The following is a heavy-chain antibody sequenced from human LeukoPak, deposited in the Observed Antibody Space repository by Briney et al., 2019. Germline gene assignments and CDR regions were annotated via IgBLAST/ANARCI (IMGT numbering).Heavy chain of an antibody. J-gene: IGHJ4*02. Sequence: SQTLSLTCTVSGGSISSGSYYWSWIRQPAGKGLEWIGRIYTSGSTNYNPSLKSRVTISVDTSMNQFSLKLSSVTAADTAVYYCARDRYGGADYWGQGTLVTVSS. D-gene: IGHD2-21*01. V-gene: IGHV4-61*02. CDR1: GGSISSGSYY. CDR3: ARDRYGGADY. CDR2: IYTSGST.